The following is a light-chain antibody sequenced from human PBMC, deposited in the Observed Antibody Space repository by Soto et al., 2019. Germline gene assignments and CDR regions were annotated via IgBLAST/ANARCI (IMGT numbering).Light chain of an antibody. CDR2: AAS. CDR3: QHYNNWPPLT. Sequence: ETIMSQSSATLSVYPGQRVTLSCRASQSVSSNLAWYPQKPSQAPRLLIFAASTRATGIPARFSGSGSGTEFTLTISSLQSEDFGIYYCQHYNNWPPLTFGGGTKV. V-gene: IGKV3-15*01. J-gene: IGKJ4*01. CDR1: QSVSSN.